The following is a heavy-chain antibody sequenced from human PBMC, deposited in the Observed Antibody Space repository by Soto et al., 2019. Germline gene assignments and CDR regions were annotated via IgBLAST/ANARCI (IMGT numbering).Heavy chain of an antibody. CDR1: GFTFNNYA. J-gene: IGHJ4*02. CDR2: ISYDGNNQ. D-gene: IGHD3-22*01. V-gene: IGHV3-30*09. Sequence: QVHLVESGGGVVQPGRSLRLSCAASGFTFNNYAMPWVRQAPGKGLEWVAVISYDGNNQYYADSVKGLFAISRDNSKDTLYLQLNGLRDDDTAVYYCARDRVYYYDSSGYYNFEYWGQGSLVTISS. CDR3: ARDRVYYYDSSGYYNFEY.